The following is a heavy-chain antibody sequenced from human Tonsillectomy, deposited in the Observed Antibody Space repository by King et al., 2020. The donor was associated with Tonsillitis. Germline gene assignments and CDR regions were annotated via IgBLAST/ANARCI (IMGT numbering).Heavy chain of an antibody. V-gene: IGHV3-11*06. D-gene: IGHD2-2*01. J-gene: IGHJ3*02. CDR1: GFTFSDYY. Sequence: VQLVESGGGLVKPGGSLRLSCAASGFTFSDYYMSWLRQAPGKGLEWISYISSISTYTAYADSVKGRFTISRDNAKNSLYLQMNSLRAEDTAVYFCARDCSSTICFFNDDAFDIWGQGTMVTVSS. CDR2: ISSISTYT. CDR3: ARDCSSTICFFNDDAFDI.